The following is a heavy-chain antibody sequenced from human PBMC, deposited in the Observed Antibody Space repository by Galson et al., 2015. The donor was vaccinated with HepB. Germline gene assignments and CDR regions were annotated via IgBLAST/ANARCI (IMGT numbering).Heavy chain of an antibody. CDR2: IDPSDSYT. V-gene: IGHV5-10-1*01. CDR1: GYSFTSYW. CDR3: ARLKGYYYGSGSYLNNWFDP. D-gene: IGHD3-10*01. Sequence: QSGAEVKKPGESLRISCKGSGYSFTSYWISWVRQMPGKGLEWMGRIDPSDSYTNYSPSFQGHVTISADKSISTAYLQWSSLKASDTAMYYCARLKGYYYGSGSYLNNWFDPWGQGTLVTVSS. J-gene: IGHJ5*02.